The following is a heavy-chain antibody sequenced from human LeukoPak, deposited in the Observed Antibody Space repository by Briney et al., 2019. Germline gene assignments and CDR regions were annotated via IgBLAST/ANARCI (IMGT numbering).Heavy chain of an antibody. CDR2: INPNSGGT. CDR3: ARDAYGVTGVTGTTGGSWFDP. CDR1: GYTFTDYY. J-gene: IGHJ5*02. V-gene: IGHV1-2*02. D-gene: IGHD1-7*01. Sequence: ASVKVSCKTSGYTFTDYYMHWVRQAPGQGLEWMGCINPNSGGTNYAQRFQGRVTMTRDTSISTAYMDLSRLRSNDTAVYYCARDAYGVTGVTGTTGGSWFDPWGQGTLVTVSS.